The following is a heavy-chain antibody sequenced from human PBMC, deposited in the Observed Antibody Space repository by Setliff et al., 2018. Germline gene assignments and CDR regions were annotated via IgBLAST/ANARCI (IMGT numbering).Heavy chain of an antibody. CDR2: FDPEDGET. CDR1: GYTLTELS. J-gene: IGHJ4*02. Sequence: ASVKVSCKVSGYTLTELSMHWVRQAPGKGLEWMGGFDPEDGETIYAQKFQGRVTMTEDTSTDTAYMELSSLRSEDTAVYYCATQPLQWELLGFDYWGREPWSPLL. D-gene: IGHD1-26*01. V-gene: IGHV1-24*01. CDR3: ATQPLQWELLGFDY.